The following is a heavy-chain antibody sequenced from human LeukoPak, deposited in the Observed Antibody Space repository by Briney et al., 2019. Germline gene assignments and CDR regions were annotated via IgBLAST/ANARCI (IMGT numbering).Heavy chain of an antibody. J-gene: IGHJ4*02. Sequence: ASVKVSCKASGYTFTSYAMNWVRQAPGQGLEWMGWISAYNGNTNYAQKLQGRVTMTTDTSTSTAYMKLRSLRSDDTAVYYCARVTMTTVRLDYWGQGTLVTVSS. CDR2: ISAYNGNT. CDR1: GYTFTSYA. V-gene: IGHV1-18*01. CDR3: ARVTMTTVRLDY. D-gene: IGHD4-11*01.